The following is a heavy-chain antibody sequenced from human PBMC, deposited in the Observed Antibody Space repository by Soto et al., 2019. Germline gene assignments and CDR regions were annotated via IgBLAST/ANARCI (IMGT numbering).Heavy chain of an antibody. D-gene: IGHD3-22*01. CDR2: INHSGST. CDR1: GGSGGSFSGYY. J-gene: IGHJ5*02. V-gene: IGHV4-34*01. Sequence: PSETLSLTCAVYGGSGGSFSGYYWSWIRQPPGKGLEWIGEINHSGSTNYNPSLTGRVTISVETSKNQFSMKLTSVTAADTAVYYCAKSYYDSTGFAVDPWGQGTLVTVSS. CDR3: AKSYYDSTGFAVDP.